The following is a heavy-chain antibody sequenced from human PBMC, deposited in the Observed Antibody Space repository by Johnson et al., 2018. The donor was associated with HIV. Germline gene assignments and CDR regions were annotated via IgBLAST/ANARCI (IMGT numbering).Heavy chain of an antibody. CDR3: ARAIDQGYSSGWSSDVYDI. D-gene: IGHD6-19*01. CDR1: GFTFSSHW. V-gene: IGHV3-74*02. J-gene: IGHJ3*02. CDR2: INSDGSST. Sequence: MQLVESGGGVVQPGRSLRLSCAASGFTFSSHWMHWVRQPPGKGLVWVSRINSDGSSTSYADSVKGRFTISRDNAKNTLYLQMNSLRVEDTAVYYCARAIDQGYSSGWSSDVYDIWGQGTMVTVSS.